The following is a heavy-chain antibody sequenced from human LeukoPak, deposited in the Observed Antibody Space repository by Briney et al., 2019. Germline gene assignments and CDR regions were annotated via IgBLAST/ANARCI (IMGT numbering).Heavy chain of an antibody. V-gene: IGHV3-30*02. CDR2: IPYDGSNK. D-gene: IGHD2-21*01. J-gene: IGHJ4*02. CDR3: AKDICGGNWYPHGGY. Sequence: PGGSLRLSCAASGFTFSNYGMHWVRQARGKGLEWVAFIPYDGSNKYYADSLQGRLTISRDNSMNTLYLQMSSLRAEDTARYYCAKDICGGNWYPHGGYWGQGTLVTVSS. CDR1: GFTFSNYG.